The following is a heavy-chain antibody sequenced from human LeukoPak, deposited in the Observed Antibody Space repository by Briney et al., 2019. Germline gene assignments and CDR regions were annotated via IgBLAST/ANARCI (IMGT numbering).Heavy chain of an antibody. CDR2: ISNVGTI. J-gene: IGHJ4*02. CDR1: GFTFRSYA. CDR3: ASGQPRGGYDNSGHYSFDN. V-gene: IGHV3-23*01. D-gene: IGHD3-22*01. Sequence: GGSLRLSCAASGFTFRSYAMTWVRQAPGKGLEWVSEISNVGTINYADSVKGRFTMSRDNSKNTLYLQMNSLRAEDTAVYYCASGQPRGGYDNSGHYSFDNWGQGTLVTVSS.